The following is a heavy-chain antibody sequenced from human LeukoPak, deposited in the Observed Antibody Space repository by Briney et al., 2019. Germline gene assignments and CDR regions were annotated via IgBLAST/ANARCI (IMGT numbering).Heavy chain of an antibody. J-gene: IGHJ5*02. V-gene: IGHV3-30*02. CDR3: AKDSGYFDWLYGA. CDR2: IRYDGSNK. D-gene: IGHD3-9*01. Sequence: GGSLRLSCVASGFTFSHYTMHWVRQAPGKGLEWVAFIRYDGSNKYYADSVKGRFTISRDNSKNTLYLQMNSLRAEDTAVYYCAKDSGYFDWLYGAWGQGTLVTVSS. CDR1: GFTFSHYT.